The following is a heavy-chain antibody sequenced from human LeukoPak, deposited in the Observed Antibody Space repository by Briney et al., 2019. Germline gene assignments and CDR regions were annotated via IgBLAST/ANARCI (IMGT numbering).Heavy chain of an antibody. D-gene: IGHD3-22*01. CDR3: ATDFYDST. V-gene: IGHV3-15*07. CDR1: GFTFSNAW. CDR2: IRSNSDGGTI. Sequence: VGSLRLSCETSGFTFSNAWMNWVRQAPGKGLEWVGRIRSNSDGGTIDYAAPVKGRFTLSRDDSKTTLYLQMNSLQTEDTAVYYCATDFYDSTWGQGTLVTVSS. J-gene: IGHJ5*02.